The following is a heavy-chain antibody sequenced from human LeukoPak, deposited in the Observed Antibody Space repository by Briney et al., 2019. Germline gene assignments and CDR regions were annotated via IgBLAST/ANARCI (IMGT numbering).Heavy chain of an antibody. CDR1: GSCFTSYW. Sequence: AASLQISCKGSGSCFTSYWIGWVRQLAGKGLEWMGIIYPGDSDTRYSTFLKGQATISADKSISTAYLQWSSLKASDTAMYYCARCGRYYDFWSGYPHFDYWGQGTLVTVSS. CDR2: IYPGDSDT. D-gene: IGHD3-3*01. J-gene: IGHJ4*02. CDR3: ARCGRYYDFWSGYPHFDY. V-gene: IGHV5-51*01.